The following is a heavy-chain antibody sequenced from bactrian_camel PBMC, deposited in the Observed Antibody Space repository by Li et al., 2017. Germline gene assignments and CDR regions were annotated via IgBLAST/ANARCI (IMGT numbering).Heavy chain of an antibody. V-gene: IGHV3S40*01. CDR3: VRGLGTTGWYFDN. Sequence: VQLVESGGGLVQPGGSLRLSCAASGFTFSSYTMSWVRQAPGKGLEWVSGINSGGDRTYYAESVKGRFTISRDNAKNTVYLQMNSVKPEDTAVYYCVRGLGTTGWYFDNWGQGTQVTVS. D-gene: IGHD5*01. CDR2: INSGGDRT. CDR1: GFTFSSYT. J-gene: IGHJ6*01.